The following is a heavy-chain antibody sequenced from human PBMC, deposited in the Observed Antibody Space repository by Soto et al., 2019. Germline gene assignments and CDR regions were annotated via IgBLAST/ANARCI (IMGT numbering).Heavy chain of an antibody. CDR3: TRDPYGGSRYYFDS. CDR2: IWYDGNNK. J-gene: IGHJ4*02. V-gene: IGHV3-33*01. CDR1: GFAFGNYG. D-gene: IGHD1-26*01. Sequence: GGSLRLSCAASGFAFGNYGIHWVRQAPGKGLEWVAVIWYDGNNKYYADSVKGRFAISKDNSQNTLYLQMNNLRPEDTAVYYCTRDPYGGSRYYFDSWGQGTLVTVSS.